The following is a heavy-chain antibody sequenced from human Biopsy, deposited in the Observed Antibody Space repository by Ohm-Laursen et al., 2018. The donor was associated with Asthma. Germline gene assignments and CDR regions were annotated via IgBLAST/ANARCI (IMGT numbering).Heavy chain of an antibody. CDR2: ISYDGTNT. CDR3: ARDSLSGSDFDYYYFDY. Sequence: SLRLSCSASGFMFSDYVFHWVRQAPGKGLEWVAIISYDGTNTYYADSVKGRFTISRDNSKNTLYLQMNGLKAEDTAVYYCARDSLSGSDFDYYYFDYWGQGSLVTVSS. CDR1: GFMFSDYV. V-gene: IGHV3-30-3*01. J-gene: IGHJ4*02. D-gene: IGHD5-12*01.